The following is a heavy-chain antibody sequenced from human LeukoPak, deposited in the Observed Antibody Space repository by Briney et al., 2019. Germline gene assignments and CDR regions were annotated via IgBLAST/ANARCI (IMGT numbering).Heavy chain of an antibody. Sequence: GASVKVSCKASGYTFTSYDINWVRQATGQGLEWMGWMNPNSGNTGYAQKFQGRVTMTRNTSISTAYMELSSLRSEDTAVYYCAREGYGRGDYYYYMDVWGKGTTVTISS. CDR2: MNPNSGNT. J-gene: IGHJ6*03. CDR3: AREGYGRGDYYYYMDV. V-gene: IGHV1-8*01. CDR1: GYTFTSYD. D-gene: IGHD5-18*01.